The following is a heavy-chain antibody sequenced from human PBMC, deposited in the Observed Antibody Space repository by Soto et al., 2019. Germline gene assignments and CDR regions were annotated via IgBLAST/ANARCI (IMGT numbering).Heavy chain of an antibody. Sequence: GGSLRLSCAASGFTFSSYAMSWVRQAPGKGLEWVSAISGSGGSTYYADSVKGRFTISRDNSKNTLYLQMNSLRAEDTAVYYCAKDPPNVPDCSSTSCQGGFDYWGQGTLVTVSS. CDR3: AKDPPNVPDCSSTSCQGGFDY. J-gene: IGHJ4*02. CDR2: ISGSGGST. V-gene: IGHV3-23*01. D-gene: IGHD2-2*01. CDR1: GFTFSSYA.